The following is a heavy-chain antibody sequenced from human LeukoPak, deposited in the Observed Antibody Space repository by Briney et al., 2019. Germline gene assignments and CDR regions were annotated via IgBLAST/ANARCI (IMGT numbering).Heavy chain of an antibody. CDR2: INPNSGAT. V-gene: IGHV1-2*02. D-gene: IGHD1-26*01. J-gene: IGHJ4*02. CDR1: GYIFTAYY. CDR3: ASIEGARTSGFDY. Sequence: ASVTVSYKGSGYIFTAYYMHWVRQAPGPGLEWMGWINPNSGATNYVQDFQGRVTMTRDTSISTAYMELSRLRSDDTAVYYCASIEGARTSGFDYWGQGTLVTVSS.